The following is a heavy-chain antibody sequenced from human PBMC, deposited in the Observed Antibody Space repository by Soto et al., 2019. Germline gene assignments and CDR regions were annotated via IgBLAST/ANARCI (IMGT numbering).Heavy chain of an antibody. CDR3: ARESEDSGYEESGNFDY. Sequence: SETLSLTCAVYGGSFSGYYWSWIRQPPGKGLEWIGEINHSGSTNYNPTLKSRVTITVDTSKNQFSLKLSSVTAADTAVYYCARESEDSGYEESGNFDYWGQGTLVTVSS. CDR1: GGSFSGYY. CDR2: INHSGST. V-gene: IGHV4-34*01. D-gene: IGHD5-12*01. J-gene: IGHJ4*02.